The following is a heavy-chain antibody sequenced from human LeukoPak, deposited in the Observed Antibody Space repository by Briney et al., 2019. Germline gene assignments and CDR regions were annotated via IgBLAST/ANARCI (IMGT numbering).Heavy chain of an antibody. CDR3: AKTSSLYYYYGMDV. Sequence: GGSLRLSCAASGFTFSSYAMSWVRQAPGKGLEWVSAISGSGGSTYYADFVKGRFTISRDNSKNTLYLQMNSLRAEDTAVYYCAKTSSLYYYYGMDVWGQGPRSPSP. CDR1: GFTFSSYA. V-gene: IGHV3-23*01. J-gene: IGHJ6*02. CDR2: ISGSGGST. D-gene: IGHD6-6*01.